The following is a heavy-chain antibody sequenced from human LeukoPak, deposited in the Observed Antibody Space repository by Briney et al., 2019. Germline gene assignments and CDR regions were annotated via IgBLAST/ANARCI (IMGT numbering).Heavy chain of an antibody. CDR3: ARGFGESEYYYYGMDV. CDR2: NYYAGGT. V-gene: IGHV4-39*01. J-gene: IGHJ6*02. Sequence: SETLSLTCTVSGDSVSSNTYYWGWIRQPPGRGLDWIGTNYYAGGTYYNPSLKSRVTISVDTSKNQFSLRLSSVTAADTAAYYCARGFGESEYYYYGMDVWGQGTTVTVSS. D-gene: IGHD3-10*01. CDR1: GDSVSSNTYY.